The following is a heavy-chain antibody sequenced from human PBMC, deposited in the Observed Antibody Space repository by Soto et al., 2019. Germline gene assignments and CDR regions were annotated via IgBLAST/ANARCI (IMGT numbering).Heavy chain of an antibody. V-gene: IGHV3-30*18. CDR2: TSYDGSNK. J-gene: IGHJ6*02. D-gene: IGHD6-19*01. CDR3: AKGSASSGWPPSSRTSYYYYGMDV. Sequence: QVQLVESGGGVVQPGRSLRLSCAASGFTFSSYGMHWVRQAPGKGLEWVAVTSYDGSNKYYADSVKGRFTISRDNSKNTVYLQMHSLRAEDTAVYYCAKGSASSGWPPSSRTSYYYYGMDVWGQGTTVTVSS. CDR1: GFTFSSYG.